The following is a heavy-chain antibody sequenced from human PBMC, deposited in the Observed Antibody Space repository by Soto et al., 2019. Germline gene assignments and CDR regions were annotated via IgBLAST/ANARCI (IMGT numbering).Heavy chain of an antibody. CDR1: GYTLTELS. CDR2: FDPEDGET. J-gene: IGHJ5*02. V-gene: IGHV1-24*01. D-gene: IGHD6-13*01. CDR3: ATTAAAGTWWFDP. Sequence: GSMKGSRKVSGYTLTELSIHWVGQASGKGLEWMGGFDPEDGETIYAQKFQGRVTMTEDTSTDTAYMELSSLRSEDTAVYYCATTAAAGTWWFDPWGQGTLVTVSS.